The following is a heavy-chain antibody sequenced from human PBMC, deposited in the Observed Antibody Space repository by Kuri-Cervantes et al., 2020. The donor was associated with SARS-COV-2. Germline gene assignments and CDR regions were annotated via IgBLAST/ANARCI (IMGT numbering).Heavy chain of an antibody. CDR2: ISIKQGDT. Sequence: ASVKVSCKTSGYTFTSYGISWVRHAPGQGLEWMGWISIKQGDTNYAQKFQGRVTMTTDTSTSTAYMELRSLRSDDTAVYYCARVCGGDCADNYYYRYGMDDWGQGTTVTVSS. CDR1: GYTFTSYG. CDR3: ARVCGGDCADNYYYRYGMDD. J-gene: IGHJ6*02. V-gene: IGHV1-18*04. D-gene: IGHD2-21*02.